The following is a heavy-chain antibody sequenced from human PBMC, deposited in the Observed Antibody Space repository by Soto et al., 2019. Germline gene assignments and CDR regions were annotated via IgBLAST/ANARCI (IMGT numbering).Heavy chain of an antibody. J-gene: IGHJ4*02. CDR3: AKDRGGSGWRFDY. V-gene: IGHV3-23*01. D-gene: IGHD6-19*01. Sequence: GESLKISCAASGFTFGNYAMSWVRRAPGKGLEWVSAIAASGATTYYADSVKGRLTVSRDNSKNTLYLQMNSLRAEDTAVYYCAKDRGGSGWRFDYWGQGTLVTVSS. CDR1: GFTFGNYA. CDR2: IAASGATT.